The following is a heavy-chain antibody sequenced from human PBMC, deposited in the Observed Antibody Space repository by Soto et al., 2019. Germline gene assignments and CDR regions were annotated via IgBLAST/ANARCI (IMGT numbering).Heavy chain of an antibody. CDR3: AAVGYCFTTSCPPKSDYHYGMDV. V-gene: IGHV3-11*01. Sequence: PGGSLRLSCEASGFTFSDYHLSWIRQAPGKGLECVSYISRSGSTIYYADSVKGRFTISRDNAKNSLYLQMNSLRADDTAVCYCAAVGYCFTTSCPPKSDYHYGMDVWGQGTAVTVS. J-gene: IGHJ6*02. CDR2: ISRSGSTI. D-gene: IGHD2-2*01. CDR1: GFTFSDYH.